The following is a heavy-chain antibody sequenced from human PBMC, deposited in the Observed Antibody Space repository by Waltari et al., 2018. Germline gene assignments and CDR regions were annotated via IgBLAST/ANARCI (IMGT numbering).Heavy chain of an antibody. J-gene: IGHJ6*02. D-gene: IGHD3-22*01. Sequence: QVQLVQSGAEVKKPGSSVKVSCKSSGGTFSSYDISWLRQAPGPGLEWMGWIIPIFGTANYAQKFQGRVTITTDESTSTAYMELSSLRSEDTAVYYCARGKEVITTLNYYYGMDVWGQGTTVTVSS. CDR2: IIPIFGTA. V-gene: IGHV1-69*05. CDR1: GGTFSSYD. CDR3: ARGKEVITTLNYYYGMDV.